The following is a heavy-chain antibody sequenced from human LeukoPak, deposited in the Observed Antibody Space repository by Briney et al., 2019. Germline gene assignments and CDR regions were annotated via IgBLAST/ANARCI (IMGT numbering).Heavy chain of an antibody. Sequence: GGSLRLSCAASGFTVSSYAIHWVRRAPGKGLEYVSGISYDGTGTYYANSVKGRFTISRDNSRKTLYLQMGSLRAEDMAVYYCARVGASGWFMSWGQGNLVTVSS. J-gene: IGHJ5*02. D-gene: IGHD6-19*01. CDR3: ARVGASGWFMS. CDR1: GFTVSSYA. CDR2: ISYDGTGT. V-gene: IGHV3-64*01.